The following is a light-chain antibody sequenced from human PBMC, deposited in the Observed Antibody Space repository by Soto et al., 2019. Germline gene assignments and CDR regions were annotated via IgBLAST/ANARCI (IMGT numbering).Light chain of an antibody. V-gene: IGLV3-1*01. CDR1: KLGDKY. CDR2: QAN. Sequence: SYELTQPPSVSVSPGQTASITCFGDKLGDKYACWYQQKPGRSPVLVIYQANKRPSGIPERFSGSNSGDTATLTISGTQAMDEADYYCQAWDSSTVVFGGGTKVTVL. J-gene: IGLJ2*01. CDR3: QAWDSSTVV.